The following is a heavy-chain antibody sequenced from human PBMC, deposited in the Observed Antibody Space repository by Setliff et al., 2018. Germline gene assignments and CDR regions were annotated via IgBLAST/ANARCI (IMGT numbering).Heavy chain of an antibody. J-gene: IGHJ6*03. Sequence: GESLKLSCQGLGYDFFGYWIAWVRQVPRKGPEWVGLIYPGDSDTRYSPPFQGQVTIAVDRSRVTAYLQWDSLKASDAATYYCARLAVRNTVYYYFTDVWGKGTSVTVSS. V-gene: IGHV5-51*01. CDR3: ARLAVRNTVYYYFTDV. CDR1: GYDFFGYW. D-gene: IGHD2-2*02. CDR2: IYPGDSDT.